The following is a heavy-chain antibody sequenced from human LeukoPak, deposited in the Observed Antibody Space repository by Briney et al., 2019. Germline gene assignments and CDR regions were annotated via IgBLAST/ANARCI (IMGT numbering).Heavy chain of an antibody. CDR1: GYTFTSYA. D-gene: IGHD3-10*01. CDR3: ARSILWFGDLSGMDV. J-gene: IGHJ6*04. CDR2: INAGNGNT. V-gene: IGHV1-3*01. Sequence: ASVKVSCKASGYTFTSYAMHWVRQAPGQRLEWMGWINAGNGNTKYSQKFQGRVTITRDTSASTAYMELSGLRSEDTAVYYCARSILWFGDLSGMDVWGKGTTVTVSS.